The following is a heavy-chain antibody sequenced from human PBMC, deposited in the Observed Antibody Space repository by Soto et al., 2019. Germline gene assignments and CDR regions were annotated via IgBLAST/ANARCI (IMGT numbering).Heavy chain of an antibody. CDR3: ARVKGGYDPPYFDY. V-gene: IGHV3-21*01. Sequence: GGSLRLSCAASGFTFSSYSMNWVRQAPGKGLEWVSSISSSSSYIYYADSVRGRFTISRDNAKNSLYLQMNSLRAEDTAVYYCARVKGGYDPPYFDYWGQGTLVTVSS. D-gene: IGHD5-12*01. CDR2: ISSSSSYI. J-gene: IGHJ4*02. CDR1: GFTFSSYS.